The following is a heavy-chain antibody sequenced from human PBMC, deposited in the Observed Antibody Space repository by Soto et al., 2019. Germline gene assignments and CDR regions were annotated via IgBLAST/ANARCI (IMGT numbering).Heavy chain of an antibody. CDR2: INPGSGVT. D-gene: IGHD1-1*01. Sequence: QVQLVQSGAEVKKPGASVKVSCKASGYSFTKYHMHWVRQAPGQGLEWMGWINPGSGVTNQAQKFQGRVTMTRDTSITTTYRELNSLTSDDTAVYYCARVAGHKNARFDTWGQGALVTVSS. CDR1: GYSFTKYH. J-gene: IGHJ4*02. CDR3: ARVAGHKNARFDT. V-gene: IGHV1-2*02.